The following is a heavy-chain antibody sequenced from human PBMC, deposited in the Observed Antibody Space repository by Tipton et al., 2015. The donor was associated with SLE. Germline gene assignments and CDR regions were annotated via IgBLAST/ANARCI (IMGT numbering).Heavy chain of an antibody. D-gene: IGHD3-3*01. CDR2: INHSGST. Sequence: TLSLTCPVYGASLNDYYWTWIRQPPGKGLEWIGDINHSGSTDCNPSLKSRVTMSVDTSKNQFSLNLTSVTAADTALYYCARCTIFGVVRGSFDCWAQGTLITVSS. V-gene: IGHV4-34*01. J-gene: IGHJ4*02. CDR3: ARCTIFGVVRGSFDC. CDR1: GASLNDYY.